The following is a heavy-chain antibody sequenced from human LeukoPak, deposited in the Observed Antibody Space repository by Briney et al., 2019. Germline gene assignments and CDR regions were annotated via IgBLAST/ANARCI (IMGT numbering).Heavy chain of an antibody. CDR1: GGSISSSNYY. V-gene: IGHV4-39*07. Sequence: PSETLSLTCTVSGGSISSSNYYWGWIRQPPGKGLEWIGSIYYSGSTYYNPSLKSRVTISGDTSKNQFSLRLSSVTAADTAVYYCAREPYYYGSGSYPPDDAFDIWGQGTMVTVSS. J-gene: IGHJ3*02. D-gene: IGHD3-10*01. CDR2: IYYSGST. CDR3: AREPYYYGSGSYPPDDAFDI.